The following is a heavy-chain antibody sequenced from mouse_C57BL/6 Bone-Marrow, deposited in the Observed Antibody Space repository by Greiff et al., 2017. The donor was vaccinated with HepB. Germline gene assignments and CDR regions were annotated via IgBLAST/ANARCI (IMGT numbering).Heavy chain of an antibody. CDR2: IDPYDSET. D-gene: IGHD1-1*01. V-gene: IGHV1-52*01. CDR3: AKWYCGSSRVWYCGV. CDR1: GYTFTSYW. J-gene: IGHJ1*03. Sequence: VQLQQPGAELVRPGSSVKLSCKASGYTFTSYWMHWVKQRPIQGLEWIGNIDPYDSETHYNQKFKDKATLTVDKSSSTAYMQLISLTSEDSAVYYCAKWYCGSSRVWYCGVWGTGTTVTVSS.